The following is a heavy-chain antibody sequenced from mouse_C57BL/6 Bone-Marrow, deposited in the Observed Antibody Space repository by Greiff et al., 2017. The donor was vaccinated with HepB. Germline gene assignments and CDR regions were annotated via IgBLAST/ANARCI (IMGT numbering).Heavy chain of an antibody. CDR1: GYTFTSYD. V-gene: IGHV1-85*01. CDR2: IYPRDGST. CDR3: ARRGDSSGYPYFDY. Sequence: LVESGPELVKPGASVKLSCKASGYTFTSYDINWVKQRPGQGLEWIGWIYPRDGSTKYNEKFKGKATLTVDTSSSTAYMELHSLTSEDSAVYFCARRGDSSGYPYFDYWGQGTTLTVSS. D-gene: IGHD3-2*02. J-gene: IGHJ2*01.